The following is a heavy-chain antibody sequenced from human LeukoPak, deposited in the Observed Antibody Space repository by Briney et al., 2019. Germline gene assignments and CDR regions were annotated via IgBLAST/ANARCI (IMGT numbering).Heavy chain of an antibody. D-gene: IGHD1-1*01. CDR1: GGSISSSY. J-gene: IGHJ3*02. CDR2: IYYSGST. V-gene: IGHV4-30-4*08. CDR3: ARDFKQLESDAFDI. Sequence: KPSETLSLTCTVSGGSISSSYWGWIRQPPGKGLEWIGYIYYSGSTYYNPSLKSRVTISVDTSKNQFSLKLSSVTAADTAVYYCARDFKQLESDAFDIWGQGTMVTVSS.